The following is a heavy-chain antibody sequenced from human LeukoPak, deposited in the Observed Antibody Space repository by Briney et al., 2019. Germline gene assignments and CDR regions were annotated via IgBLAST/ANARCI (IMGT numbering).Heavy chain of an antibody. D-gene: IGHD3-22*01. J-gene: IGHJ4*02. CDR3: ANLSPYYYDSSGPLGY. Sequence: GGSLRLSCAASGFTFSSYAMSWVHQAPGKGLEWVSAISGSGGSTYYADSVKGRFTISRDNSKNTLYLQMNSLRAEDTAVYYCANLSPYYYDSSGPLGYWGQGTLVTVSS. V-gene: IGHV3-23*01. CDR2: ISGSGGST. CDR1: GFTFSSYA.